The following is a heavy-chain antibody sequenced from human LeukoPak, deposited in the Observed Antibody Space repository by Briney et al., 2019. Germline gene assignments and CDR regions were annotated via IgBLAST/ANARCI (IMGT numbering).Heavy chain of an antibody. CDR3: ASTYSYDSSGYYPFDY. Sequence: GGSLRLSCSASGFTFSRHAMHWVRQPPGKGLEYVSAITNNGRSTYYADSVKGRFTISRDNSKNTLYLQMSSLRAEDTAVYYCASTYSYDSSGYYPFDYWGQGTLVTVPS. D-gene: IGHD3-22*01. CDR2: ITNNGRST. V-gene: IGHV3-64D*06. J-gene: IGHJ4*02. CDR1: GFTFSRHA.